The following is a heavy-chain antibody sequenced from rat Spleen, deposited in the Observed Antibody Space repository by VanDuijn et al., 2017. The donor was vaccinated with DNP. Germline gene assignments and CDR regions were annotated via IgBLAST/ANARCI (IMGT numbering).Heavy chain of an antibody. J-gene: IGHJ2*01. CDR2: MWTDGDT. Sequence: QMQLKESGPGLVQPSQTLSLTCTVSGFLLTTYHVHWVRQTPGKGLEWMGVMWTDGDTDYNSALKPRLSISRDTSESQVFLTVNSLQTEDTGIYYCNRNEFGQPGVFWGQGVMVTVSS. D-gene: IGHD4-4*01. CDR1: GFLLTTYH. CDR3: NRNEFGQPGVF. V-gene: IGHV2S13*01.